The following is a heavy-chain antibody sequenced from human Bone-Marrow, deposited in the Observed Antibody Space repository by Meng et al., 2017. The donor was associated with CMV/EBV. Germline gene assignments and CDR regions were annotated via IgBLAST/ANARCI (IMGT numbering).Heavy chain of an antibody. J-gene: IGHJ4*02. CDR1: GAPFSGY. Sequence: QVHLQQLGAGLLKPSETLALPCGVYGAPFSGYWSWVRQPPGKGLEWIGEITHSGSTNYNVSLKSRVTISIDTSKNQFSLKLSSVTATDTAVYYCAPGFRSWSGSYSSWGQGTLVTVSS. V-gene: IGHV4-34*01. CDR2: ITHSGST. D-gene: IGHD1-26*01. CDR3: APGFRSWSGSYSS.